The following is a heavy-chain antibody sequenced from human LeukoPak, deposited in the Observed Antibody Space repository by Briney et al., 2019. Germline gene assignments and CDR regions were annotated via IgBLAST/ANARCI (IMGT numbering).Heavy chain of an antibody. D-gene: IGHD3-22*01. J-gene: IGHJ4*02. CDR1: GFTFRSYG. CDR3: ARETSSAFDY. CDR2: IWFDGSNE. Sequence: GGSLRLSCAASGFTFRSYGMHWVRQAPGKGLERVAIIWFDGSNEYYADSVKGRFTISRDNSKNTLYLQMNSLRAEDTAVYYCARETSSAFDYWGQGTLVTVSS. V-gene: IGHV3-33*01.